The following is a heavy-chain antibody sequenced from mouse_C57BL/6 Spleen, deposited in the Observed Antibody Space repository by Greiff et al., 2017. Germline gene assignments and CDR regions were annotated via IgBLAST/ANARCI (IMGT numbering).Heavy chain of an antibody. D-gene: IGHD3-2*02. CDR2: IWRGGST. Sequence: VKLEESGPGLVQPSQSLSITCTVSGFSLTSYGVHWVRQSPGKGLEWLGVIWRGGSTDYNAAFMSRLSITKDNSKSQVFFKMNSLQADDTAIYYCAKRGSSGYDAMDYWGQGTSVTVSS. CDR3: AKRGSSGYDAMDY. CDR1: GFSLTSYG. V-gene: IGHV2-5*01. J-gene: IGHJ4*01.